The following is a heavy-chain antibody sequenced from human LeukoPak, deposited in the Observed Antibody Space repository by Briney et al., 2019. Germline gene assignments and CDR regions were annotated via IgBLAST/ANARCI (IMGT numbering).Heavy chain of an antibody. J-gene: IGHJ5*02. D-gene: IGHD4-23*01. Sequence: PGASLRLSCAASGFSFSIYAMSWVRQAPGKGLEWVSAISPGGDTIYYLDSVKGRFTISRDNSKNTLYLQMNSLRAEDTAVYYCARRTTVVGPAPFDPWGQGTLVTVSS. CDR2: ISPGGDTI. CDR3: ARRTTVVGPAPFDP. CDR1: GFSFSIYA. V-gene: IGHV3-23*01.